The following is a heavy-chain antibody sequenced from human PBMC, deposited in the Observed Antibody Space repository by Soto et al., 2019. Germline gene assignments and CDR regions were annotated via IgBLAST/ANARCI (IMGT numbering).Heavy chain of an antibody. CDR1: GDSISGSPYF. Sequence: QLQLQESGPGLVKPSETLSFTCTVSGDSISGSPYFWGWIRQPPGKGLEWIASIFYDGYTYYTPSLKSRAIISVDTSKNQFSLKLTSVAAADTAIYFCARLQAAVPHYWGQGTLVIVSS. CDR2: IFYDGYT. CDR3: ARLQAAVPHY. D-gene: IGHD6-13*01. V-gene: IGHV4-39*01. J-gene: IGHJ4*02.